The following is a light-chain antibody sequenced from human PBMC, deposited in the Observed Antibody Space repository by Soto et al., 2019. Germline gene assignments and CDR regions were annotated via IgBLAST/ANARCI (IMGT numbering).Light chain of an antibody. CDR2: DVS. CDR1: RSDIGTYNF. CDR3: TSFSSTSTPGV. Sequence: QSALTQPASVSGSPGQSITISCAGTRSDIGTYNFVSWYQQHPGKAPKLIIYDVSDRPSGISNRFSGSKSGNTASLTISGLQADDEADYYYTSFSSTSTPGVFGGGTQLTVL. J-gene: IGLJ3*02. V-gene: IGLV2-14*03.